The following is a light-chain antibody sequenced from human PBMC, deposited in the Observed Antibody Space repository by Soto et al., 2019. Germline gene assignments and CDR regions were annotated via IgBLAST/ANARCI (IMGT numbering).Light chain of an antibody. CDR3: QHRFNRPFT. CDR2: DAS. V-gene: IGKV3-11*01. J-gene: IGKJ3*01. CDR1: QTISND. Sequence: EIVLTQSPGTLSLSPGERATLSCGASQTISNDLAWYQQKPGQAPRLLIYDASIRATGIPARFSGSGSGTDFALTISSLEPEDFAVYYCQHRFNRPFTFGPGTKVDIK.